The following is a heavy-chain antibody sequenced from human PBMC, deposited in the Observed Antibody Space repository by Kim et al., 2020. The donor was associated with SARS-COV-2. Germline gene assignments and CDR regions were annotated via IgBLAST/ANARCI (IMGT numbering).Heavy chain of an antibody. CDR2: T. J-gene: IGHJ4*02. D-gene: IGHD1-20*01. CDR3: ARESITGTEDY. Sequence: TGYDQRSQGRVTMTGNTSISTAYMELSSLRSEDTAVYYCARESITGTEDYWGQGTLVTVSS. V-gene: IGHV1-8*01.